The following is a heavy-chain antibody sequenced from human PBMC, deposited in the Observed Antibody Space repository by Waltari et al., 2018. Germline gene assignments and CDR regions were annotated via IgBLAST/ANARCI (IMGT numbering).Heavy chain of an antibody. V-gene: IGHV3-66*02. Sequence: EVQLVESGGGLVQPGGSLRLSCAPSGFTVSDNYMGWVRQAPGKGLEWGAVSYAGGSTSYTDSVKGRFTISRDNSKSTLYLQMNSLRAEDTAVYYCARGRNTNYVVYGMDVWGQGTTVTVSS. CDR2: SYAGGST. CDR3: ARGRNTNYVVYGMDV. CDR1: GFTVSDNY. D-gene: IGHD4-4*01. J-gene: IGHJ6*02.